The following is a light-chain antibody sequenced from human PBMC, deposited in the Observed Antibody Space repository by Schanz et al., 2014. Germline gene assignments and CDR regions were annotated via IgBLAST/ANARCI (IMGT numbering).Light chain of an antibody. Sequence: QSVLTQPPSVSGAPGQRVTISCTGSKSNIGARYDVHWYQHLPGAAPRLLIFGNNKRPSGVPDRFSGSKSGTSASLTISGLQAEDEADYYCSSYTSSITVVFGGGTQLTVL. CDR3: SSYTSSITVV. J-gene: IGLJ2*01. V-gene: IGLV1-40*01. CDR2: GNN. CDR1: KSNIGARYD.